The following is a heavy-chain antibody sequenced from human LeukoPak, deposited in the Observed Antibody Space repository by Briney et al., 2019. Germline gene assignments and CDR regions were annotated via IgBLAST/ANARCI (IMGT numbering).Heavy chain of an antibody. CDR1: GYTFTTDG. V-gene: IGHV1-18*01. J-gene: IGHJ4*02. D-gene: IGHD6-13*01. Sequence: ASVKVSCKTSGYTFTTDGISWVRQAPGQGLEWMGWISTYNANIKYAQKFQGRVAMTTDTSTSTAYMELRNLRFDDTAFYYCARVISSSWYHHDHWGQGTLVTVSS. CDR2: ISTYNANI. CDR3: ARVISSSWYHHDH.